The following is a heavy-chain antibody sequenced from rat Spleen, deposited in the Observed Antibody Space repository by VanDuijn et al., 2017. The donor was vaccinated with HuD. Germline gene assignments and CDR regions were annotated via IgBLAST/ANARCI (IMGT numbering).Heavy chain of an antibody. D-gene: IGHD1-4*01. Sequence: QVQLKESGPGLVQPSQTLSLTCTVAGFSLTSYNVHWIRQPPGKGPEWMGVIWNIGGTRYNSALKSRLSITKDTSKSQVFLKRNSLQTEDTATYYCARDENGYINQWFAHWGQGTLVTVSS. CDR3: ARDENGYINQWFAH. CDR2: IWNIGGT. CDR1: GFSLTSYN. J-gene: IGHJ3*01. V-gene: IGHV2-41*01.